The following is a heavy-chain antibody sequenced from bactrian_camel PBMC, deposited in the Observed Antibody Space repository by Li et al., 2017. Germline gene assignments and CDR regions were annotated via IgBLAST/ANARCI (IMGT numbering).Heavy chain of an antibody. CDR3: TKSMAGGQHKEPLVFADFGY. CDR1: GYRFSSYA. V-gene: IGHV3S40*01. CDR2: LYVTDDTT. Sequence: VQLVESGGVLVQPGGSLRLSCSASGYRFSSYAMSWVRQVPGKEREGVAGLYVTDDTTYYDDSVKGRFTISRDNAKNTVYLQMNSLKSEDTARYFCTKSMAGGQHKEPLVFADFGYWGQGTQVTVS. D-gene: IGHD1*01. J-gene: IGHJ6*01.